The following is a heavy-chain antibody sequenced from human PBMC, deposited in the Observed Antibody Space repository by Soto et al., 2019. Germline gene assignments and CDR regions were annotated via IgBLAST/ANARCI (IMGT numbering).Heavy chain of an antibody. CDR1: GHSISSGYY. CDR2: FYHSGST. V-gene: IGHV4-38-2*01. CDR3: ARGEYYGSGNYFDY. J-gene: IGHJ4*02. D-gene: IGHD3-10*01. Sequence: PSETLSLTCAVSGHSISSGYYWGWIRQPPGKGLEWIGSFYHSGSTYYNPSLKSRVTISVDTSKNQFSLKLSSVTAADTAVYYCARGEYYGSGNYFDYWGREPWSPSPQ.